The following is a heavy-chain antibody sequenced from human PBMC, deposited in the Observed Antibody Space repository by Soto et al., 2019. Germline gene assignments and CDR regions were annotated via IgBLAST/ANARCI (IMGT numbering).Heavy chain of an antibody. Sequence: EVQLVESGGGLVHPGKSLRLSCAASGFTFDGYAMHWVRQAPGKGLEWVSTITWNSGTIAYADSVKGRFTISRDNAKNSLYLKMNTPRAEDAAFYSCVSLDGPTRPFDSWGQGTLVTVSS. CDR3: VSLDGPTRPFDS. CDR1: GFTFDGYA. V-gene: IGHV3-9*01. D-gene: IGHD1-1*01. J-gene: IGHJ4*02. CDR2: ITWNSGTI.